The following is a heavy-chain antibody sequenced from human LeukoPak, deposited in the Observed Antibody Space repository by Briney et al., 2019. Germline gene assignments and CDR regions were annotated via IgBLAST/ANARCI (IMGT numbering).Heavy chain of an antibody. Sequence: PSETLSLTCTVSGGSISSSSYYWGWIRQPPGKGLEWIGSIYYSGSTYYNPSPKSRVTISVDTSKNQFSLKLSSVTAADTAVYYCARVLAPFLLQSGYYYYMDVWGKGTTVTVSS. D-gene: IGHD4-11*01. V-gene: IGHV4-39*07. J-gene: IGHJ6*03. CDR1: GGSISSSSYY. CDR2: IYYSGST. CDR3: ARVLAPFLLQSGYYYYMDV.